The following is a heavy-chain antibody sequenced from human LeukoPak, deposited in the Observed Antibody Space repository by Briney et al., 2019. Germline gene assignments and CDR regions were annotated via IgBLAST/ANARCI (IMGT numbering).Heavy chain of an antibody. V-gene: IGHV3-30*02. D-gene: IGHD3-9*01. CDR3: TKERRRDDILTGSFSD. Sequence: GGSLRLSCADSGFSFNSYTMTWVRQAPGKGLESVTFIRYDERNKYYADSVKGRFTISRDNSKNTLYLQMNSLRAEDTAVYYCTKERRRDDILTGSFSDWGQGILVTVSS. CDR1: GFSFNSYT. J-gene: IGHJ4*02. CDR2: IRYDERNK.